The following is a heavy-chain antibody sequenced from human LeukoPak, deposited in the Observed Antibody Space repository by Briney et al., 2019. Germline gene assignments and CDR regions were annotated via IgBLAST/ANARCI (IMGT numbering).Heavy chain of an antibody. J-gene: IGHJ4*02. CDR1: GGSISSYY. CDR3: ARGYYYDSSGYSPHFDY. CDR2: IYYSGST. V-gene: IGHV4-59*01. Sequence: SETLSLTCTVSGGSISSYYWSWIRQPPGKGLEWIGYIYYSGSTNYNPSLKSRVTISVDTSKNQFSLKLSSVTAADTAVYYCARGYYYDSSGYSPHFDYWGQGTLVTVSS. D-gene: IGHD3-22*01.